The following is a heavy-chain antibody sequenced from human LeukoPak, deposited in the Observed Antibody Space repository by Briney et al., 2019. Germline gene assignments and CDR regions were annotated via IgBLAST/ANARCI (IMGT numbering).Heavy chain of an antibody. D-gene: IGHD3-10*01. V-gene: IGHV1-69*05. J-gene: IGHJ5*02. CDR2: IIPIFGTA. CDR3: ARADEGENWFDP. CDR1: GGTFSSYA. Sequence: GASVKVSCKASGGTFSSYAISWVRQAPGQGLEWMGGIIPIFGTANYAQKFQGRVTITTDESTSTAYMELSSLRSEDTAVYYCARADEGENWFDPWGQGTLVTVSS.